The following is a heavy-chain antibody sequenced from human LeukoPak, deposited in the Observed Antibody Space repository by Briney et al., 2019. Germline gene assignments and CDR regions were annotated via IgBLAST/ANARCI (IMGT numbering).Heavy chain of an antibody. CDR3: AKVLSGSQDY. Sequence: GESLRLSCAASGFTFSGHAMSWVCQAPGKGLNWLSTITGGAENTYYAGSVKGRFTISRDNSKNTVYLQMDSLRVEDTAVYYCAKVLSGSQDYWGQGTLVTVFS. CDR1: GFTFSGHA. V-gene: IGHV3-23*01. J-gene: IGHJ4*02. D-gene: IGHD1-26*01. CDR2: ITGGAENT.